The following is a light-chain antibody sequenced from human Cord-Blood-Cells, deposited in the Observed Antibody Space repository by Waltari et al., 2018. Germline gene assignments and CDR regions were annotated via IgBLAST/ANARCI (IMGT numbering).Light chain of an antibody. CDR3: SSYTSSSTLDVV. J-gene: IGLJ2*01. Sequence: QSALTQPASVSGSPGQSITISCTGTSRAVGGYNYVSWHQQHPGKAPRLMIYDVSKRPSGVSNRFSGSKAGNTASLTISGLQAEDEADYYCSSYTSSSTLDVVFGGGTKLTVL. CDR2: DVS. V-gene: IGLV2-14*01. CDR1: SRAVGGYNY.